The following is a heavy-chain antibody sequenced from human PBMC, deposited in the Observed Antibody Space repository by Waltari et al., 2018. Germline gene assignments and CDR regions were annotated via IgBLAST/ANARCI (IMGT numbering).Heavy chain of an antibody. D-gene: IGHD6-6*01. CDR3: ARVSIAAHDYYYGMDV. V-gene: IGHV5-51*01. Sequence: EVQLVQSGAEVKKPGESLKISCKGSGYSFTSYWLGWVRQMPGKGLEWMGIIYRGDCDTRYSPSFQGQVTISGDKSISTAYRQWSSLKASDTAMYYCARVSIAAHDYYYGMDVWGQGTTVTVSS. CDR2: IYRGDCDT. J-gene: IGHJ6*02. CDR1: GYSFTSYW.